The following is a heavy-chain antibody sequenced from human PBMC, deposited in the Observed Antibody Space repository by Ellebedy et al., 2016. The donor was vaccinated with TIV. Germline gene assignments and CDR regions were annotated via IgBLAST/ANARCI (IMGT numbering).Heavy chain of an antibody. CDR1: GYIFTTYG. D-gene: IGHD3-9*01. CDR3: ARTQISYYNILAGLNDY. J-gene: IGHJ4*02. Sequence: AASVKVSCKASGYIFTTYGISWVRQAPGHGLEWMGWTHGFNGNTNYAQKLQGRVTMTTDTSTSTAYMELRSLRSEYTAVYYCARTQISYYNILAGLNDYWGQGTLVTVSS. CDR2: THGFNGNT. V-gene: IGHV1-18*01.